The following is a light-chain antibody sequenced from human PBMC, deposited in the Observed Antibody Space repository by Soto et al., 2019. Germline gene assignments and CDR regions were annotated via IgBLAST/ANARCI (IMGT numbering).Light chain of an antibody. CDR1: SSDVGGYNY. CDR3: RSYRSSSTPHVV. Sequence: QSALTQPASVSGSPGQSITISCTGTSSDVGGYNYVSWYQQHPGKAPKLMIYDVSNRPSGVSNRFSGSKSGNTASLSISGLQSEDEADYYCRSYRSSSTPHVVFGGGTKLTVL. V-gene: IGLV2-14*01. CDR2: DVS. J-gene: IGLJ2*01.